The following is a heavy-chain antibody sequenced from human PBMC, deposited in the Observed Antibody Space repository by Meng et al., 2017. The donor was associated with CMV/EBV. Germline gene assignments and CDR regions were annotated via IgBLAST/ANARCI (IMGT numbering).Heavy chain of an antibody. CDR3: ARDPAWSVITPRRGFDY. CDR1: CYTVTSYG. D-gene: IGHD2-15*01. CDR2: ISAYNGNT. V-gene: IGHV1-18*01. Sequence: VQLVESAAEVKTPGASVKDYCKASCYTVTSYGNRWVRQAAGQVLEWMVWISAYNGNTNYAQKLQGRVTMTTDTSTSTAYMELRSLRSDDTAVYYCARDPAWSVITPRRGFDYWGQGTLVTVSS. J-gene: IGHJ4*02.